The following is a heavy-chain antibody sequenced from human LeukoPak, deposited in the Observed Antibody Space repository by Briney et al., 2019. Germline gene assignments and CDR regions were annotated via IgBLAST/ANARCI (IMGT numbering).Heavy chain of an antibody. CDR1: GDSINSYS. CDR2: IHINGNT. J-gene: IGHJ4*02. D-gene: IGHD5-12*01. Sequence: SETLSLICTVSGDSINSYSWTWIRQPAGKGLEWIGRIHINGNTDYKPSLKSRVTISLDRSKNQFSLKLDSVTAADSALYDCSRGHQGVANVVAFDYWGQGALVTVSS. CDR3: SRGHQGVANVVAFDY. V-gene: IGHV4-4*07.